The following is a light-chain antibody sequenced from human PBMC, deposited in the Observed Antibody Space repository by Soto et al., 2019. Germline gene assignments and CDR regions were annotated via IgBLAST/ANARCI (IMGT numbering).Light chain of an antibody. CDR2: EVG. CDR1: SSDVGAYNR. V-gene: IGLV2-14*01. CDR3: SSYTIRNSWV. Sequence: QSALTQPASVTGSPGQSITISCTGTSSDVGAYNRVSWYQHYPGTAPKLIIYEVGNRPSGISARFSASKSGNTASLTISGLQPGDEAHYYCSSYTIRNSWVFGGGTKLTVL. J-gene: IGLJ3*02.